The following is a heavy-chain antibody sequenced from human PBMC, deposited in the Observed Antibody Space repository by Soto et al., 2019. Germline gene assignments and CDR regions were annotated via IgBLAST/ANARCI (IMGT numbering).Heavy chain of an antibody. J-gene: IGHJ6*02. Sequence: GGSLRLSCAASGFSFSSYAMSWVRQAPGKGLEWVSTISGSGDSTYYADSVKGRFTISRDNSKNTLYLQMNSLRAEDTAVYYCAKRLDNYYEEEGGMDVWGQGTTVTVSS. CDR2: ISGSGDST. V-gene: IGHV3-23*01. CDR3: AKRLDNYYEEEGGMDV. D-gene: IGHD3-22*01. CDR1: GFSFSSYA.